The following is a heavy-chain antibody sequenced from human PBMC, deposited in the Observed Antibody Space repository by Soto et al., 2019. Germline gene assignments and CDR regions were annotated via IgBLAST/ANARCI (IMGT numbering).Heavy chain of an antibody. D-gene: IGHD6-19*01. CDR1: GFTFSSYW. J-gene: IGHJ4*02. CDR3: ARGIGMTVAGAMDY. CDR2: INTGGSGT. V-gene: IGHV3-74*01. Sequence: EVQLVESGGGLVQPGGSLRLSCAASGFTFSSYWMHWVRQAPGEGLVWVSHINTGGSGTSYADSVQGRFTISRDNTKNTLYLQMNSLRAEDTAVYYCARGIGMTVAGAMDYWGQGTLVTVSS.